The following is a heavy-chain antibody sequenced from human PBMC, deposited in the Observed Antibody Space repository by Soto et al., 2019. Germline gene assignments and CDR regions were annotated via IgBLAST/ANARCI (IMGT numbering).Heavy chain of an antibody. D-gene: IGHD5-12*01. J-gene: IGHJ4*02. V-gene: IGHV2-5*02. Sequence: QITLKESGPTLVKPTQTLTLTCAFSGFSLSTRGVGVGWFRQPPGRALEWLALIYWDDDKRYSPSLQSRLTVTRDTSKNQVVLTLTTMDPVDTATYYCAHRPYGYKYYFDYWGQGTLVAVSS. CDR1: GFSLSTRGVG. CDR3: AHRPYGYKYYFDY. CDR2: IYWDDDK.